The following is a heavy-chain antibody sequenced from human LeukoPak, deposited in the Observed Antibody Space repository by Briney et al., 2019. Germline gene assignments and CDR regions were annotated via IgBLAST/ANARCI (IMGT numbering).Heavy chain of an antibody. CDR1: GFTFSASA. CDR2: IRTKTNSYAT. Sequence: GGSLKLSCAASGFTFSASAIHWVRQASGIGLEWVGRIRTKTNSYATAYAASLEGRFTISKDDSRNTAYLQMNSLKTEDTAVYYCTRAYYDSLGYSPYWGQGTLVTVSS. V-gene: IGHV3-73*01. D-gene: IGHD3-22*01. J-gene: IGHJ4*02. CDR3: TRAYYDSLGYSPY.